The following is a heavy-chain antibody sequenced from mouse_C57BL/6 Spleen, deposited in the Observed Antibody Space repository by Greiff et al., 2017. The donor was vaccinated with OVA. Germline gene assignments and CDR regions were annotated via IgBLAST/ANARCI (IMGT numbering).Heavy chain of an antibody. J-gene: IGHJ3*01. Sequence: QVQLQQPGAELVKPGASVKLSCKASGYTFTSYWMHWVKQRPGQGLEWIGMIHPNSGSTNYNEKFKSKATLTVDTSSSTAYMQRSSLTSEDSAVYYCARDSPDYYGSSYGAYWGQGTLVTVSA. CDR2: IHPNSGST. CDR1: GYTFTSYW. CDR3: ARDSPDYYGSSYGAY. V-gene: IGHV1-64*01. D-gene: IGHD1-1*01.